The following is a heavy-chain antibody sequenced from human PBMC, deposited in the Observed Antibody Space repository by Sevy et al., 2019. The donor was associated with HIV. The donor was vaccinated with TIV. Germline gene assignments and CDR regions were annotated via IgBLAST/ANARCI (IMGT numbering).Heavy chain of an antibody. CDR3: TRVRAAITTGWANWFDP. CDR2: INSGGSST. CDR1: GFTFRNYW. J-gene: IGHJ5*02. V-gene: IGHV3-74*01. D-gene: IGHD3-22*01. Sequence: GGSLRLSCAASGFTFRNYWMHWVRQAPGKGLVWVSRINSGGSSTSYADSVKGRFTISRDNAKNTLYLQMNSLRAEDTALYYCTRVRAAITTGWANWFDPWGQGTLVTVSS.